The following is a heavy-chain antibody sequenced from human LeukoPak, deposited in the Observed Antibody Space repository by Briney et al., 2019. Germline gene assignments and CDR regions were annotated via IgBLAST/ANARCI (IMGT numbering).Heavy chain of an antibody. CDR3: ARAAPKLNVLRFLEWLSY. V-gene: IGHV3-48*01. CDR2: ISSSSSTI. Sequence: GGSLRLSCAASGFTFSSYSMNWVRQAPGKGLEWVSYISSSSSTIYYADSVKGRFTISRDNAKNSLYLQMNSLRAEDTAVYYCARAAPKLNVLRFLEWLSYWGQGTLVTVSS. CDR1: GFTFSSYS. J-gene: IGHJ4*02. D-gene: IGHD3-3*01.